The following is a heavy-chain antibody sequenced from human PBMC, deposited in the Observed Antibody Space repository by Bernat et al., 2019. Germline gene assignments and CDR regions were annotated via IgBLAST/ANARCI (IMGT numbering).Heavy chain of an antibody. CDR2: VYSGGST. J-gene: IGHJ5*02. CDR3: ARAPLIAVAGTGNWFDP. V-gene: IGHV4-39*02. CDR1: AGSISSHNYF. Sequence: QLQLQESGPGLVKPSETLSLTCTVSAGSISSHNYFWGWIREPPGKGLEWIGSVYSGGSTYYNPSLKGRVTISVDTSKNQFSLKLTSVTAADTAVYYCARAPLIAVAGTGNWFDPWGQGTLVTVSS. D-gene: IGHD6-19*01.